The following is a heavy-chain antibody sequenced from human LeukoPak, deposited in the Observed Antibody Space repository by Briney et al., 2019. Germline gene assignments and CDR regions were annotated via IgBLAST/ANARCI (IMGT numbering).Heavy chain of an antibody. CDR1: GFTFSSYE. J-gene: IGHJ6*03. Sequence: GGSLRLSCAASGFTFSSYEMDWVRQAPGKGLEWVSYISSSGSTIYYADSVKGRFTISRDNAKNSLYLQMNSLRAEDTAVYYCARGIPTAIYYYYYMDVWGKGTTVTVS. V-gene: IGHV3-48*03. CDR3: ARGIPTAIYYYYYMDV. CDR2: ISSSGSTI.